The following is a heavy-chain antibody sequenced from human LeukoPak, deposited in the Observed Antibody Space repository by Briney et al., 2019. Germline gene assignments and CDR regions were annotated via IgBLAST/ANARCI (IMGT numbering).Heavy chain of an antibody. CDR3: ARVPPYCGGDCYHRGDNWFDP. CDR2: IYYSGST. J-gene: IGHJ5*02. D-gene: IGHD2-21*01. Sequence: SETLSLTCTVSGGSISSYYWSWIRQPPGKGLEWIGYIYYSGSTNYNASLKSRVTISVDTSKNQFSLKLSSVTAADTAVYYCARVPPYCGGDCYHRGDNWFDPWGQGTLVTVSS. CDR1: GGSISSYY. V-gene: IGHV4-59*01.